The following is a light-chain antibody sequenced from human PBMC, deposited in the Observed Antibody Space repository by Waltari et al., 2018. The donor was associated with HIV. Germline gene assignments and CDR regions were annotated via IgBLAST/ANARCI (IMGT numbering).Light chain of an antibody. J-gene: IGLJ3*02. CDR2: GNN. CDR1: SSNIGAGYD. V-gene: IGLV1-40*01. Sequence: QSVLTQPPSVSGAPGQRVTIPCTGRSSNIGAGYDLHWYQQLPGTAPKLPIFGNNNRPSWVPDRFSGSKSGTSASLAITGLQAEDEADYYCQSYDNSLSGWVFGGGTKLTVL. CDR3: QSYDNSLSGWV.